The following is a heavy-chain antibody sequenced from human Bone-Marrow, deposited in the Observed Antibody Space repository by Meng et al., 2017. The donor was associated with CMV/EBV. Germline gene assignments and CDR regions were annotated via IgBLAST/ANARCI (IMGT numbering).Heavy chain of an antibody. Sequence: GGSLRLSCAASGFTFSSYAMHWVRQATGKGLEWVATISYDGNSEYYADSVKGRFTISRDNSKDTLFVQMNSLRAEDRAVYYCARGPTYSDFWRGDPPHYGVDVWGQGTTVTVSS. J-gene: IGHJ6*02. CDR3: ARGPTYSDFWRGDPPHYGVDV. CDR1: GFTFSSYA. V-gene: IGHV3-30*04. D-gene: IGHD3-3*01. CDR2: ISYDGNSE.